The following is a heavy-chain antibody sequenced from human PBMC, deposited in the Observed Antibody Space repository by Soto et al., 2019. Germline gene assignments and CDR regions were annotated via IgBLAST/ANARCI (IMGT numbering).Heavy chain of an antibody. CDR2: ISGSGGST. Sequence: GGSLRLSCAASGFTFSSYAMSWVRQAPGKGLEWVSAISGSGGSTYYADSVKGRFTISRDNSKNTLYLQMNSLRAEDTAVYYCAKARAFYDILTGYPENGMDVWGRGTTVTVSS. CDR1: GFTFSSYA. CDR3: AKARAFYDILTGYPENGMDV. V-gene: IGHV3-23*01. D-gene: IGHD3-9*01. J-gene: IGHJ6*02.